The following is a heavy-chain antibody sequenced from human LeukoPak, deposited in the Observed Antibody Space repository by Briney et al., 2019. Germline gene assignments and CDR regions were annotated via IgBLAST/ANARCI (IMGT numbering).Heavy chain of an antibody. CDR2: INPNSGGT. CDR1: GYSFTGYY. D-gene: IGHD1-14*01. J-gene: IGHJ4*02. Sequence: ASVKVSCKTSGYSFTGYYMHWVRQAPGQGLEWMGWINPNSGGTDYAQKFQGRVTMTRGTSISTVYMELSRLRSDDTAVYYCARGEDLYKTPTLPPHYWGQGTLVTVSS. V-gene: IGHV1-2*02. CDR3: ARGEDLYKTPTLPPHY.